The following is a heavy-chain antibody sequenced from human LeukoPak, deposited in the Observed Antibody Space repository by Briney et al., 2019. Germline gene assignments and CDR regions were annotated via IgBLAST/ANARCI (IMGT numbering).Heavy chain of an antibody. CDR3: ARDNKASLVPNFDY. J-gene: IGHJ4*02. V-gene: IGHV3-23*01. Sequence: GGTLRLSCEASGFTFSNYGMNWVRQTPGKGLEWVSGISGSGGSAYYADSVKGRFTISRDNSKNTLYLQMNSLRAEDTAVYYCARDNKASLVPNFDYWGQGTLVTVSS. D-gene: IGHD3-10*01. CDR2: ISGSGGSA. CDR1: GFTFSNYG.